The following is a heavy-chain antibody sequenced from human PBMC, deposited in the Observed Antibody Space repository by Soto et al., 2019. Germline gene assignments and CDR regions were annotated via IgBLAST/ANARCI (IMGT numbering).Heavy chain of an antibody. Sequence: QVQLQQWGAGLLKPSETLSLTCAVYGGSFSGYYWSWIRQPPGKGLEWIGEINHSGSTNYNPSLKSRVTXXVXTXXNQFSLKLSSVTAADTAVYYCARAPGLRGSRPFDYWGQGTLVTVSS. J-gene: IGHJ4*02. CDR3: ARAPGLRGSRPFDY. CDR1: GGSFSGYY. CDR2: INHSGST. D-gene: IGHD3-16*01. V-gene: IGHV4-34*01.